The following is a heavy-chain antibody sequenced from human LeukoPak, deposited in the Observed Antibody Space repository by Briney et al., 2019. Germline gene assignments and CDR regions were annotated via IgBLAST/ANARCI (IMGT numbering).Heavy chain of an antibody. V-gene: IGHV3-21*04. Sequence: PGGSLRLSCAASGFTFSSYSMNWVRQAPGKGLEWVSSISSSSSYIYYADSVKGRFTISRDNAKNSLYLQMNSLRAEDTAVYYCAKGPGSTRRWVWFDPXXXGTLVTVSS. D-gene: IGHD2-2*01. CDR2: ISSSSSYI. CDR1: GFTFSSYS. CDR3: AKGPGSTRRWVWFDP. J-gene: IGHJ5*02.